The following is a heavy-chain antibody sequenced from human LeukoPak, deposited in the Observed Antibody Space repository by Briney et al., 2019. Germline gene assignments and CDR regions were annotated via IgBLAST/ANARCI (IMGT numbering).Heavy chain of an antibody. D-gene: IGHD3-10*02. CDR3: AREMSTAIGLFDGMDV. Sequence: GRSLRLSCAASGFTSSSYAMHWVRQAPGKGLEWVAVISYDGSNKYYADSVKGRFTISRDNSKNTLYLQMNSLRAEDTAVYYCAREMSTAIGLFDGMDVWGQGTTVTASS. CDR2: ISYDGSNK. J-gene: IGHJ6*02. V-gene: IGHV3-30*14. CDR1: GFTSSSYA.